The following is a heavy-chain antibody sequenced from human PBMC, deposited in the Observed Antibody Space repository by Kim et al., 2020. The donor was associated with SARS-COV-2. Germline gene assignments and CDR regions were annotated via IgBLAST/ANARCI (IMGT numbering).Heavy chain of an antibody. CDR1: GGSISSGGYS. V-gene: IGHV4-30-2*01. CDR2: IYHSGST. J-gene: IGHJ4*02. Sequence: SETLSLTCAVSGGSISSGGYSWSWIRQPPGKGLEWIGYIYHSGSTYYNPSLKSRVTISVDRSKNQFSLKLSSVTAADTAVYYCASTGKTRYNWNYGFDYWGQGTLVTVSS. D-gene: IGHD1-7*01. CDR3: ASTGKTRYNWNYGFDY.